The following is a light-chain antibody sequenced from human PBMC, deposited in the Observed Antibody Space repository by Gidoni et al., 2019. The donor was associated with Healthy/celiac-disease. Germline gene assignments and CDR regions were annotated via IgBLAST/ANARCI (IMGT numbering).Light chain of an antibody. V-gene: IGKV1-27*01. CDR1: QGISNY. J-gene: IGKJ4*01. CDR3: QKYNSTPRT. CDR2: AAS. Sequence: DTQMSHTPSSLSASVGDRVTITCRASQGISNYLAWYQQKPGKVPKLLIYAASTLQTGVPSRFSGSGSGTDFTLTISSLQPEDVATYYCQKYNSTPRTFGGGTKVEIK.